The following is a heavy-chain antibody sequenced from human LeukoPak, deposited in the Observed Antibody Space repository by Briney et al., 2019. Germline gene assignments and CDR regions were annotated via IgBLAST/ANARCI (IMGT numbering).Heavy chain of an antibody. V-gene: IGHV3-23*01. CDR3: VKASSSSWSSFDY. CDR2: ISGCGRRT. J-gene: IGHJ4*02. CDR1: ESTFITYA. Sequence: PGRSLRLSCAASESTFITYAMNWVRQAPGEGLEWVATISGCGRRTYYADSVKGRFTISRDNSQHTPFLQTARLRAEDTAVYYCVKASSSSWSSFDYWGEGALVTLSS. D-gene: IGHD6-13*01.